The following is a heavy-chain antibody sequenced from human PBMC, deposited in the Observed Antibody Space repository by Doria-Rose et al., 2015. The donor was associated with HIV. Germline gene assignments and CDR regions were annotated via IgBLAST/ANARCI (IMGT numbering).Heavy chain of an antibody. Sequence: QVTLKESGPVLVKPTETLTLTCTVSGVSLSSPGMGVSWIRQPPGKALEWLANIFSGDERSYNTSLKSRLTISRGTSKSQVVLTMTDMVPVDTATYYCARIKSSRWYHRYYFDFWGQGTLVIVSA. J-gene: IGHJ4*02. D-gene: IGHD6-13*01. CDR1: GVSLSSPGMG. CDR3: ARIKSSRWYHRYYFDF. CDR2: IFSGDER. V-gene: IGHV2-26*01.